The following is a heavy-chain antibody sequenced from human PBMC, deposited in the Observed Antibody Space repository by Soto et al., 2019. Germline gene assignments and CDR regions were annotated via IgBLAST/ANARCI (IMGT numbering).Heavy chain of an antibody. J-gene: IGHJ6*02. CDR1: GGTFSSYA. Sequence: GASVKVSCKASGGTFSSYAISWVRQAPGQGLEWMGGIIPIFGTANYAQKFQGRVTITADESTSTAYMELSSLRSEDTAVYYCARGNPNMGFGELLNYYYYGMYVWGQGSTVTGSS. CDR2: IIPIFGTA. V-gene: IGHV1-69*13. CDR3: ARGNPNMGFGELLNYYYYGMYV. D-gene: IGHD3-10*01.